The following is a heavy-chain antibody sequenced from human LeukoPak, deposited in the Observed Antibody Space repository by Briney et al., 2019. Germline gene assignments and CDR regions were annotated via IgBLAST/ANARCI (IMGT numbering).Heavy chain of an antibody. CDR2: MNPNSGNT. J-gene: IGHJ4*02. CDR3: ARGFDLVVVTAIQGYYFDY. V-gene: IGHV1-8*03. D-gene: IGHD2-21*02. Sequence: AASVKVSCKASGYTFTSYDINWVRQATGQGLEWMGWMNPNSGNTGYAQKFQGRVTITRNTSISTAYMELSSLRSEDTAVYYCARGFDLVVVTAIQGYYFDYWGQGTLVTVSS. CDR1: GYTFTSYD.